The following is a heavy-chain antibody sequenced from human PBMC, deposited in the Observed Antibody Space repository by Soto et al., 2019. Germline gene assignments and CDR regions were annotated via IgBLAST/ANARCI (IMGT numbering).Heavy chain of an antibody. CDR3: VRQRGNYFDF. Sequence: SETLSLTCSVSGDSINSRYWSWIRQPPGKGLEWIGYIDYVGSTNYAPSLQSRVTMSVDTSENQVSLKLRYVTAADTAVYYCVRQRGNYFDFWGQGTLVTVSS. J-gene: IGHJ4*02. V-gene: IGHV4-59*11. CDR2: IDYVGST. CDR1: GDSINSRY. D-gene: IGHD3-10*01.